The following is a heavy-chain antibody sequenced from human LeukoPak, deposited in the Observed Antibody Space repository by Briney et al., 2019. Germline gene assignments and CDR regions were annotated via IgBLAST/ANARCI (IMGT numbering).Heavy chain of an antibody. CDR2: IYYSGTT. Sequence: PSETLSLTCTVSGDSISSSSYCWGWVRQPPGKGLEWIGSIYYSGTTYYNPSLNSRVSISVDTSKNQFSLKLSSVTAADTAVYYCARDLYSSGWYGVFDYWGQGTLVTVSS. CDR3: ARDLYSSGWYGVFDY. CDR1: GDSISSSSYC. V-gene: IGHV4-39*01. J-gene: IGHJ4*02. D-gene: IGHD6-19*01.